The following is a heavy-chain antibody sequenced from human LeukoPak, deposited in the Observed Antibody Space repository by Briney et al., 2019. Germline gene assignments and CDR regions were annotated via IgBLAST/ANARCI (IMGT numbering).Heavy chain of an antibody. CDR1: GYTFTGYY. V-gene: IGHV1-69*13. Sequence: SVKVSCKASGYTFTGYYMHWVRQAPGQGLEWMGGIIPIFGTANYAQKFQGRVTITADESTSTAYMELSSLRSEDTAVYYCARGVCSGGSCYSRYNWFDPWGQGTLVTVSS. J-gene: IGHJ5*02. D-gene: IGHD2-15*01. CDR3: ARGVCSGGSCYSRYNWFDP. CDR2: IIPIFGTA.